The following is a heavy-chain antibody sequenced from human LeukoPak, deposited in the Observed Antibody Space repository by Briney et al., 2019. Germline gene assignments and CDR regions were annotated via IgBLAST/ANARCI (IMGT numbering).Heavy chain of an antibody. Sequence: ASVKVSCKASGYTFTDYYMHWVRQAPGQGLEWMGWINPNSGGTNYAQKFQGRVTMTRDTSISTAYMELSRLRSDDTAVYYCARSYGSGGNWFDPWGQGTLVTVSS. J-gene: IGHJ5*02. CDR3: ARSYGSGGNWFDP. CDR2: INPNSGGT. CDR1: GYTFTDYY. V-gene: IGHV1-2*02. D-gene: IGHD3-10*01.